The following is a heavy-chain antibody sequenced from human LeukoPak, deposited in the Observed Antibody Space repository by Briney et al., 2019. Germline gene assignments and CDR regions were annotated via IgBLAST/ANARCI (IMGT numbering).Heavy chain of an antibody. J-gene: IGHJ5*02. Sequence: GGSLRLSCAASGFTFSNYAMSWVRQAPGKGLEWVSTVSGSGSSTYYADSVKGRFTISRDNSKNTLSLQVNSLRAEDTALYYCAKGTAQSGTSLFDPWGQGTLVTVSP. V-gene: IGHV3-23*01. D-gene: IGHD5-12*01. CDR1: GFTFSNYA. CDR2: VSGSGSST. CDR3: AKGTAQSGTSLFDP.